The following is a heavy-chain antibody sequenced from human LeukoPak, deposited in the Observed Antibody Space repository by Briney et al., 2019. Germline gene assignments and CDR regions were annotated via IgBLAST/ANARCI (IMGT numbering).Heavy chain of an antibody. CDR1: GYTFTSYA. J-gene: IGHJ4*02. CDR3: VRDRNMVRGELNY. CDR2: VNAGNGNT. V-gene: IGHV1-3*01. D-gene: IGHD3-10*01. Sequence: ASVKVSCKASGYTFTSYAIHWVRQAPGQRLEWMGWVNAGNGNTRYSQKFQGRVTITRDKSASTAYMELSSLRSGDTAVYYCVRDRNMVRGELNYWGQGTLVTVSS.